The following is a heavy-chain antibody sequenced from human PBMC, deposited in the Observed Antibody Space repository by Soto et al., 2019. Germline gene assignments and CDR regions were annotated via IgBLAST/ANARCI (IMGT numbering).Heavy chain of an antibody. CDR2: ISGSGTST. J-gene: IGHJ6*02. D-gene: IGHD1-26*01. CDR3: ATSFCISTSCSHINIYYYGMDV. Sequence: EVQLLESGGGLVQPGGSLRLSCAASGFTFGNYAMNWVRQEPGRGLEWVAAISGSGTSTYYADSVKGRFTISRDDSRNTLYLQMNSLRAEDTAVYYCATSFCISTSCSHINIYYYGMDVWGQGTTVTVSS. CDR1: GFTFGNYA. V-gene: IGHV3-23*01.